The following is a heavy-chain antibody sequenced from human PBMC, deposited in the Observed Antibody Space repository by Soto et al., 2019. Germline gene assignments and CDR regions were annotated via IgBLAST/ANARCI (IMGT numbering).Heavy chain of an antibody. D-gene: IGHD2-8*02. J-gene: IGHJ5*02. V-gene: IGHV5-51*01. Sequence: AESLNTSCEGSGNKIGTSLIAWGRQIPGGGLEWMGIIYPGKSKTRYSPSFQGLVTISADTSLNTAYLQWDSLRASDTAIYYCARGFTGSAGRFDPWGQGTVVTVSS. CDR2: IYPGKSKT. CDR1: GNKIGTSL. CDR3: ARGFTGSAGRFDP.